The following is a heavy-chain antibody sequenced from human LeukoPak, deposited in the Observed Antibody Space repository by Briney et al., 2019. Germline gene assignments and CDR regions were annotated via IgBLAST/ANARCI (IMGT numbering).Heavy chain of an antibody. Sequence: ASVTVSCKASGYTFTGYYMHWVRQAPGQGLEWMGWINPNSGGTNYAQKLQGWVTMTRDTSISTAYMELSRLRSDDTAVYYCARSRNSYGSGRGYYGMDVWGKGTTVTVSS. D-gene: IGHD3-10*01. CDR3: ARSRNSYGSGRGYYGMDV. J-gene: IGHJ6*04. CDR2: INPNSGGT. CDR1: GYTFTGYY. V-gene: IGHV1-2*04.